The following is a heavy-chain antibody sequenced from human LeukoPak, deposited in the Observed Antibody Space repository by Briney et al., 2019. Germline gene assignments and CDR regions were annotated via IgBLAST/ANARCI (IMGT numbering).Heavy chain of an antibody. Sequence: SETLSLTCTVSGGSISSSSYYWGWIRQPPGKGLEWIGSIYYSGSTYYNPSLKSRVTISVDTPKNQFSLKLSSVTAADTAVYYCARVEIAAAAADPWGQGTLVTVSS. D-gene: IGHD6-13*01. V-gene: IGHV4-39*07. CDR3: ARVEIAAAAADP. CDR2: IYYSGST. CDR1: GGSISSSSYY. J-gene: IGHJ5*02.